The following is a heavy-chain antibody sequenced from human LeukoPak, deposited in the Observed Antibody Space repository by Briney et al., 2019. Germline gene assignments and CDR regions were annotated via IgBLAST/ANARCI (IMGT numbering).Heavy chain of an antibody. D-gene: IGHD1-14*01. CDR1: GGSFSGYY. CDR3: ARARKTEAIDS. V-gene: IGHV4-34*01. CDR2: INNSGSI. J-gene: IGHJ4*02. Sequence: SEALSLTCAVYGGSFSGYYWTWIRQSPGKGLQWIGEINNSGSINCDSSLKSRVTLSVDTSKNQFPLKLTSVTAADTAVYYCARARKTEAIDSWSQGTLVTVSS.